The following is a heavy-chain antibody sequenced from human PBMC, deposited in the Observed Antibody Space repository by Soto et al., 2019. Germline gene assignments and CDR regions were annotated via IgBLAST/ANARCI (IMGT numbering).Heavy chain of an antibody. V-gene: IGHV1-18*01. CDR1: GYTFTNYG. J-gene: IGHJ5*02. D-gene: IGHD3-10*01. Sequence: QVQLVQSGGEVKKPGASVKVSCKASGYTFTNYGISWVRQAPGQGLEWMGWINVYNGNKKYAQKVQGRVTMTTDTSPSTAYIELRSLTTDDTSVYYCARGVGSGSYYNQYNWFDPWGQGTLVTVSS. CDR3: ARGVGSGSYYNQYNWFDP. CDR2: INVYNGNK.